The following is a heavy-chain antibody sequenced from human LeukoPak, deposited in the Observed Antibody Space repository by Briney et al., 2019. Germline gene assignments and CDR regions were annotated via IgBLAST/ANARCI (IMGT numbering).Heavy chain of an antibody. CDR3: ARQTGSGLFILP. V-gene: IGHV4-39*01. D-gene: IGHD3/OR15-3a*01. CDR2: IYYTGNT. J-gene: IGHJ4*02. Sequence: PSETLSLTCTVSGVSISSSNSYWGWIRQPPGKGLEWIGSIYYTGNTYYNASLKSRVSVSIDTSKNQISLRLTSVTATDTAIYYCARQTGSGLFILPGGQGTLVTVSS. CDR1: GVSISSSNSY.